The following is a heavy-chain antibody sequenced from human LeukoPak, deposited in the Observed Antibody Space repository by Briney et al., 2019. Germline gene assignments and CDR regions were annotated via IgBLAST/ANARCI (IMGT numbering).Heavy chain of an antibody. CDR3: ASLFYYDSSGYYPY. J-gene: IGHJ4*02. Sequence: GGSLRLSCAASGFTFSSYGMHWVRQAPGKGLEWVAVIWYDGSNKYYADSVKGRFTISRDNSKNTLYLQMNSLRAEDTAVYYCASLFYYDSSGYYPYWGQGTLVTVSS. V-gene: IGHV3-33*01. CDR2: IWYDGSNK. CDR1: GFTFSSYG. D-gene: IGHD3-22*01.